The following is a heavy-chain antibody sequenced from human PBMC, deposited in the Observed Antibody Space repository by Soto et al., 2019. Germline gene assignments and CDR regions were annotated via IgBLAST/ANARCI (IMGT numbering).Heavy chain of an antibody. CDR2: IYHSGST. D-gene: IGHD3-3*02. Sequence: SETLSLTCAVSGGSISSGGYSWSWIRQPPGKGLEWIGYIYHSGSTYYSPSFQGHITISADKSINTAYLHFSNLKASDTAVYYCARHFPLPTDLQFYYYYYYGVDVWGHGTAVTVSS. J-gene: IGHJ6*02. V-gene: IGHV4-30-2*01. CDR1: GGSISSGGYS. CDR3: ARHFPLPTDLQFYYYYYYGVDV.